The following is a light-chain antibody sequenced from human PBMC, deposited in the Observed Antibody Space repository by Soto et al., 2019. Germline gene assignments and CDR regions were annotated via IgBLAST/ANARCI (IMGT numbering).Light chain of an antibody. J-gene: IGKJ1*01. Sequence: DIQMTQSPSTLSASVGDTVTITCRASQSISGYLAWYQQKPGKAPKLLSLESGAPSRFIGSGSGTGFTLTISSLQPDDSASYYCQQYHSYPWTFGQGTRVEIK. CDR3: QQYHSYPWT. CDR1: QSISGY. V-gene: IGKV1-5*01.